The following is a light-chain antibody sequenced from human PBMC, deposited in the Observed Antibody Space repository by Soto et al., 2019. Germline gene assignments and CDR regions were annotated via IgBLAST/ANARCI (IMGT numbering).Light chain of an antibody. J-gene: IGKJ1*01. CDR2: GAS. CDR3: QQYDSSSWT. CDR1: QSVSSSY. V-gene: IGKV3-20*01. Sequence: ESVLTQSPGTLSLSPGERATLSCRASQSVSSSYLAWYKQKPGQAPRLLIYGASSRATGIPDRFSGSGSGTDFTLTISRLEPEDFAVYYCQQYDSSSWTFGQGTKVDIK.